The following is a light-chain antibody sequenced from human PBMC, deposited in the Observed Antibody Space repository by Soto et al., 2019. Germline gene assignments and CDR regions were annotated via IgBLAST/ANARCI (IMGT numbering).Light chain of an antibody. Sequence: QPVLTQPASVSGSPGQSITISCSGTSDDVGGYNLVSWYQHHPGKAPKLLIYEVTNRPSGVSHRFSGSKSGNTASLTVSGLQAEDEADYYCISYTTSSTYVFGTGTKLTVL. CDR2: EVT. J-gene: IGLJ1*01. V-gene: IGLV2-14*01. CDR1: SDDVGGYNL. CDR3: ISYTTSSTYV.